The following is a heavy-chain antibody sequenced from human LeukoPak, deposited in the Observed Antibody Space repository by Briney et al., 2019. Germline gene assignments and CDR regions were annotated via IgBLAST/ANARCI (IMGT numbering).Heavy chain of an antibody. CDR3: VKLQPNTGQWAFDI. J-gene: IGHJ3*02. D-gene: IGHD1-1*01. CDR1: GASISSFY. Sequence: PSEILSLTCTVSGASISSFYWSWVRQPPGEGLEWIGYISNGGSTNYNPSLKSRVTISVDTSQSQLSLKVNSVTAADTAVYYCVKLQPNTGQWAFDIWGQGTMVSVSS. V-gene: IGHV4-59*01. CDR2: ISNGGST.